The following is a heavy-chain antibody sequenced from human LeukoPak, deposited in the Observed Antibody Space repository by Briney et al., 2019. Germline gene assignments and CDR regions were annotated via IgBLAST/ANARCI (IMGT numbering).Heavy chain of an antibody. D-gene: IGHD2-2*01. CDR3: ARGYCSSTSCTRRGSGYYYYYMDV. J-gene: IGHJ6*03. CDR2: INAGNGNT. CDR1: GYTFTSYA. Sequence: ASVKVSCKASGYTFTSYAMHWVRQAPGQRLEWMGWINAGNGNTKYSQKFQGRVTITRDTSASTAYMELRSLRSDDTAVYYCARGYCSSTSCTRRGSGYYYYYMDVWGKGTTVTVSS. V-gene: IGHV1-3*01.